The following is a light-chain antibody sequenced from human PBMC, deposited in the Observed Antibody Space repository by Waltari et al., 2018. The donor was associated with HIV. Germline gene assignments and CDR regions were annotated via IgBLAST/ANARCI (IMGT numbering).Light chain of an antibody. CDR1: DSNIGNFS. CDR2: MND. J-gene: IGLJ2*01. V-gene: IGLV1-47*01. Sequence: QSVLTQPHSVSGTPGQRVTISCSGSDSNIGNFSVNWYQHFPGAAPKLLIFMNDHRPSGVPGRFSASQSGTSASLAISGLRSEDEADYYCAVWDDSLRGAVFGGGTKLTVL. CDR3: AVWDDSLRGAV.